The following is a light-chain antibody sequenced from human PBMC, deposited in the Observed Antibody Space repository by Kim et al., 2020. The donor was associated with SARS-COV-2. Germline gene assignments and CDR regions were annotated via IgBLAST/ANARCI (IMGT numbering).Light chain of an antibody. CDR3: QAWDNSTAF. CDR1: KLGDKY. Sequence: SVSPGQTASITCSGDKLGDKYACWYQQKPGQSPVLVIYQDSKRPSGIPERFSGSNSGNTATLTISETQAMDEADYYCQAWDNSTAFFGGGTQLTVL. CDR2: QDS. J-gene: IGLJ2*01. V-gene: IGLV3-1*01.